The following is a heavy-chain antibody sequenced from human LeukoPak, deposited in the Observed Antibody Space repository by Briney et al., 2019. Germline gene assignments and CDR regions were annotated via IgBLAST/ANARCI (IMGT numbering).Heavy chain of an antibody. Sequence: PSETLSLTCAVYGGSFSGYYWSWIRQPPGKGLEWIGEINHSGSTNYNPSLKSRVTISVDTSKNQFSLKLSSVTAADTAVYYFARQLTGRGYYWGQGTLVTVSS. D-gene: IGHD7-27*01. CDR3: ARQLTGRGYY. CDR1: GGSFSGYY. CDR2: INHSGST. J-gene: IGHJ4*02. V-gene: IGHV4-34*01.